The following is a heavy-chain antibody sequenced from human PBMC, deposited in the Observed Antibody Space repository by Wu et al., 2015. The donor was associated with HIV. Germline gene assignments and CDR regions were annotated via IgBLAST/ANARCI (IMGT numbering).Heavy chain of an antibody. V-gene: IGHV1-18*01. Sequence: QVQLVQSGAEVKKPGASVKVSCKASGYTFTSYGISWVRQAPGQGLEWMGWISAYNGNTNYAQKLQGRVTMTTDTSTSTAYMELRSLRSDDTAVYYCARFHRFLEWLTDEYYYYMDVWGKGTNGSPSP. J-gene: IGHJ6*03. CDR2: ISAYNGNT. D-gene: IGHD3-3*01. CDR1: GYTFTSYG. CDR3: ARFHRFLEWLTDEYYYYMDV.